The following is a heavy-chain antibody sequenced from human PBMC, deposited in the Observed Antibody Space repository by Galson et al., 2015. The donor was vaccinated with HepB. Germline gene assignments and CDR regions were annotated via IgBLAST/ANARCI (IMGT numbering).Heavy chain of an antibody. CDR3: VRQRTSGWYGGFY. CDR1: GYTFTGYW. CDR2: IYPSDSGT. D-gene: IGHD6-19*01. Sequence: QSGAEVKKPGESLKISCKGFGYTFTGYWVGWVRQMPGKGLEWVGFIYPSDSGTRYSPSFQGQVTISVDKSISTAYLQWNSLKASDTAIYYCVRQRTSGWYGGFYWGQGTLVTVSS. J-gene: IGHJ4*02. V-gene: IGHV5-51*01.